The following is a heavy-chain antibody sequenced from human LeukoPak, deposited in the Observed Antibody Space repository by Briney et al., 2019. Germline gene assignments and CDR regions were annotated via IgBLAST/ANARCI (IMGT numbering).Heavy chain of an antibody. CDR1: GGSVSSGSYY. CDR3: ARARLYYYDSSGPADS. CDR2: IYYSGST. Sequence: SETLSLTCTVSGGSVSSGSYYWSWIRQPPGTGLEWIGYIYYSGSTNYNPSLKSRVTISVDTSKNQFSLKLSSVTAADTAVYYCARARLYYYDSSGPADSWGQGTLVTVSS. J-gene: IGHJ4*02. D-gene: IGHD3-22*01. V-gene: IGHV4-61*01.